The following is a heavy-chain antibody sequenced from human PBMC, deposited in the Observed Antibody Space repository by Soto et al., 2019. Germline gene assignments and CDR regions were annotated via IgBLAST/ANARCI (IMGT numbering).Heavy chain of an antibody. V-gene: IGHV1-69*02. Sequence: QVELVQSGAEVKKPGSSVKVSCKASGGTFSRYTISWMRQAPGQGLEWMGRIIPILGIANYAQKFQGRVTITADKSTSTAYMELSSLRSEDTAVYYCASGSVATMFSDYWGQGTLVTVSS. CDR2: IIPILGIA. J-gene: IGHJ4*02. CDR1: GGTFSRYT. D-gene: IGHD5-12*01. CDR3: ASGSVATMFSDY.